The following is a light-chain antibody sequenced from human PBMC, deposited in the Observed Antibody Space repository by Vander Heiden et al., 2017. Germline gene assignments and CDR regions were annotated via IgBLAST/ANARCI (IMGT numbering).Light chain of an antibody. Sequence: EIVLTQSPGTLSLSPGERATLSCRASQSVGSSYLAWYQQKPGQAPRLLIYGASSRATGIPDRFSGSGSGTDFTLTVSRLEPEDFAVYYCQQEDSSPMTFGQGTKVEIK. CDR1: QSVGSSY. J-gene: IGKJ1*01. CDR3: QQEDSSPMT. V-gene: IGKV3-20*01. CDR2: GAS.